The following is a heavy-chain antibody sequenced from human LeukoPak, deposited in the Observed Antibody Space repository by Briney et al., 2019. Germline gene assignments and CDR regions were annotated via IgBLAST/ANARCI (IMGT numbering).Heavy chain of an antibody. CDR1: GYTFTSYD. CDR2: MNPNSGNT. V-gene: IGHV1-8*01. D-gene: IGHD6-19*01. Sequence: ASVKVSCKASGYTFTSYDINWVRQATGQGLEWMGWMNPNSGNTGYAQKFQGRATMTRNTSISTAYMELSSLRSEDTAVYYCARGNPSSDYFDYWGQGTLVTVSS. J-gene: IGHJ4*02. CDR3: ARGNPSSDYFDY.